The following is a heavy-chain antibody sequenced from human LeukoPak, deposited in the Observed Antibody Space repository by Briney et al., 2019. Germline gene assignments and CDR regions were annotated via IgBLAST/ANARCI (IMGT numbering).Heavy chain of an antibody. D-gene: IGHD1/OR15-1a*01. CDR3: ARAAVIRTEGYYFDY. CDR1: GYSFTAYY. V-gene: IGHV1-2*02. Sequence: ASVKVSCKTSGYSFTAYYIHWVRQAPGQGLQWMGWINPNSGDTNYAQKFQGRVTMTRDSSITTAHMELSGLKSDDTAVFYCARAAVIRTEGYYFDYWGQGALVTVSS. CDR2: INPNSGDT. J-gene: IGHJ4*02.